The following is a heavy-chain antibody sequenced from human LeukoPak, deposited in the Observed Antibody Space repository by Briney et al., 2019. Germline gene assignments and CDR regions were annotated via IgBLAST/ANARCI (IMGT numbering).Heavy chain of an antibody. CDR2: INPNSGGT. CDR3: ARDQRYYYGMDV. V-gene: IGHV1-2*04. Sequence: ASVKVPCKASGYTFTGYYMHWVRQAPGQGLEWMGWINPNSGGTNYAQKFQGWVTMTRDTSISTAYMELSRLRSDDTAVYYCARDQRYYYGMDVWGQGTTVTVSS. D-gene: IGHD6-25*01. CDR1: GYTFTGYY. J-gene: IGHJ6*02.